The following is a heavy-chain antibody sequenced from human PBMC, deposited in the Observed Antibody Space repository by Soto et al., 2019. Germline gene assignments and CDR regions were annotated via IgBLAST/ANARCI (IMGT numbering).Heavy chain of an antibody. V-gene: IGHV4-4*02. Sequence: SETLSLTCAVSGGSIRSNNRWSWVRQPPGKGLEWIGEIFHSGSTNYNPSLKARVTISVDKSKNQFSLKLSSVTAADTAVYYCARVYSGSYSDYWGQGTLVTVSS. CDR2: IFHSGST. J-gene: IGHJ4*02. D-gene: IGHD1-26*01. CDR3: ARVYSGSYSDY. CDR1: GGSIRSNNR.